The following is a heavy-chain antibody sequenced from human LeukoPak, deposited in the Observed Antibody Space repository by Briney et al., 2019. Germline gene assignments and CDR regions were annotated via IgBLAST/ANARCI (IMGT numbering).Heavy chain of an antibody. Sequence: GGSLRLSCAASGFTFSSYWMSWVRQAPGKGLEWVANIKQDGSEKYYVDSVKGRFTISRDNTKNSLYLKINSLRAEDTAVYYCASGYGSGSYYVGGPTCFDYWGQGTLVTVSS. J-gene: IGHJ4*02. D-gene: IGHD3-10*01. CDR1: GFTFSSYW. CDR3: ASGYGSGSYYVGGPTCFDY. CDR2: IKQDGSEK. V-gene: IGHV3-7*01.